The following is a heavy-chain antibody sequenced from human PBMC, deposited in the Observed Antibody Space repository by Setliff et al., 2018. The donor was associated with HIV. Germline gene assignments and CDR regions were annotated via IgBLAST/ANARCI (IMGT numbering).Heavy chain of an antibody. V-gene: IGHV3-30*02. J-gene: IGHJ6*03. D-gene: IGHD2-15*01. CDR3: AKAFGYCSGGSCPVLMDV. CDR1: GFTFSSYG. Sequence: PGGSLRLSCAASGFTFSSYGMHWVRQAPGKGLEWVAFIRYDGDNKYYADSVKGRFTISRDNSKNTLYLQMNSLRAKDAAVYYCAKAFGYCSGGSCPVLMDVWGKGTTVTVS. CDR2: IRYDGDNK.